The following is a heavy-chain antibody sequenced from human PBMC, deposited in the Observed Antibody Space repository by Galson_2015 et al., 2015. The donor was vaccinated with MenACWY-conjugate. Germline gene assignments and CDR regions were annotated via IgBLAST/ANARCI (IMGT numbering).Heavy chain of an antibody. J-gene: IGHJ4*02. V-gene: IGHV1-46*01. D-gene: IGHD6-13*01. CDR1: GYTFTSYY. Sequence: SVKVSCKASGYTFTSYYMHWVRQAPGQGLEWMGIINPRGGSATYAQKFQGRVTMTRDTSTSTVYMKLSSLRSEDTAVYYCARDAGGGSTWYKYYFDYWGQGTLVTVSS. CDR3: ARDAGGGSTWYKYYFDY. CDR2: INPRGGSA.